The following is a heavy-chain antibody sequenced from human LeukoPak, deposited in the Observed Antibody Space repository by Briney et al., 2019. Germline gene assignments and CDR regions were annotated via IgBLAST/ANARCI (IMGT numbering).Heavy chain of an antibody. Sequence: ASVKVSCKASEYTFTTYDINWVRQACGQGLEWMGWMNPNSGNTGYAQKFQGRVTITRHTSISTAYMELSSLRSEDTAVYYCARGPRNWGFDYWGPGTLVTVSS. V-gene: IGHV1-8*01. CDR1: EYTFTTYD. CDR3: ARGPRNWGFDY. CDR2: MNPNSGNT. J-gene: IGHJ4*02. D-gene: IGHD7-27*01.